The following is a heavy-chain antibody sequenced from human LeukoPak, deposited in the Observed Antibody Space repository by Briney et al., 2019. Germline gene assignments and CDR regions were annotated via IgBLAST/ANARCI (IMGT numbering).Heavy chain of an antibody. CDR1: GGSISSTSCY. J-gene: IGHJ5*02. CDR3: ARHWRERYCSGGSCYSSPNWFDP. D-gene: IGHD2-15*01. V-gene: IGHV4-39*01. CDR2: IYYSGST. Sequence: ASETLSLTCTVSGGSISSTSCYWGWIRQPPGKGLEWIGNIYYSGSTYYKPSLKSRLTISVDTSKNQFSLKLSSLIVADTAVYYCARHWRERYCSGGSCYSSPNWFDPWGQGTLVTVSS.